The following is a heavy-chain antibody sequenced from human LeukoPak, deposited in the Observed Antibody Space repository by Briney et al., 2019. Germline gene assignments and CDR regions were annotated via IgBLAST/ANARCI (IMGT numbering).Heavy chain of an antibody. V-gene: IGHV3-30*04. CDR2: ISYDGSNK. CDR3: ARDEAAAGTADY. Sequence: GGSLRLSCAASGFTFSSYAMHWVRQAPGKGLEWVAVISYDGSNKYYADSVKGRFTISRDNSKNTLYLQMNSLRAEDTAVYYCARDEAAAGTADYWGQGTLVTVSS. CDR1: GFTFSSYA. D-gene: IGHD6-13*01. J-gene: IGHJ4*02.